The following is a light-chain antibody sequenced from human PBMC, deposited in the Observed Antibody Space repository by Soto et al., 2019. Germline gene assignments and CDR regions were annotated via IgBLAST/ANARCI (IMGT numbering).Light chain of an antibody. CDR1: QGISSY. CDR2: AAS. V-gene: IGKV1-9*01. J-gene: IGKJ5*01. Sequence: DIQLTQSPSFLSASVGDRVTITCRASQGISSYLAWYQQKPGKAPNRLIYAASTLQSGVPSRFSGSGSGTEFTLTISSLQPEDFAIYYCQQLDSYPITFGQGTRLEIK. CDR3: QQLDSYPIT.